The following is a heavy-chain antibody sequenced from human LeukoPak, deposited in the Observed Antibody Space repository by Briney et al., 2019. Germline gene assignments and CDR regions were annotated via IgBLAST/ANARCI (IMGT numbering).Heavy chain of an antibody. Sequence: GASVKVSCKASGYTFTSYYMHWVRQAPGQGLEWMGIINPSGGSTSYAQKFQGRVTMTRDTSTSTVYMELSSLRSEDTAVYYCARSAYYYDSSGYTPHWGQGTLVTVSS. CDR3: ARSAYYYDSSGYTPH. V-gene: IGHV1-46*01. J-gene: IGHJ1*01. D-gene: IGHD3-22*01. CDR2: INPSGGST. CDR1: GYTFTSYY.